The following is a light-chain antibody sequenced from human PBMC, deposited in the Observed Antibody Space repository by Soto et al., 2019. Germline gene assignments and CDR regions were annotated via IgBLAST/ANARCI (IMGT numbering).Light chain of an antibody. V-gene: IGKV1-33*01. CDR3: QQYENLPT. CDR1: QNINNY. Sequence: DIQMTQSPSSLSASVGDRVTITCQASQNINNYLNWYQQKPGRAPKLLIYDASNLEAGVPSRFRGSGSGTAFTFTISRLQPEDIATYYGQQYENLPTFGQGTRLEIK. CDR2: DAS. J-gene: IGKJ5*01.